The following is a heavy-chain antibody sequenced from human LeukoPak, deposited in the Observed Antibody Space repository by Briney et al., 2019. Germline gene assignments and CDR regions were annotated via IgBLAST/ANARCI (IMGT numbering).Heavy chain of an antibody. CDR1: GFTFSSYS. D-gene: IGHD3-10*01. J-gene: IGHJ6*02. V-gene: IGHV3-21*01. Sequence: SGGSLRLSCAASGFTFSSYSMNWVRQAPGKGLEWVSSISSSSSYIYYADSVKGRFTISRDNAKNSLYLQMNSLRAEDTAVYYCARGLYGSGSYYPGRKNYYYYGMDVWGQGTTVTVSS. CDR2: ISSSSSYI. CDR3: ARGLYGSGSYYPGRKNYYYYGMDV.